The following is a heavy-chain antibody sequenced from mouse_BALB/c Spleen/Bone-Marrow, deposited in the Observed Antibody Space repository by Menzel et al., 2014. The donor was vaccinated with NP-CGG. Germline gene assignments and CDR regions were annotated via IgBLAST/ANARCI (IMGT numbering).Heavy chain of an antibody. D-gene: IGHD1-1*02. CDR2: ILPGSGST. V-gene: IGHV1-9*01. CDR3: GSRVGGDYGMDY. Sequence: QVQLQQSGAELMKPGASVKISCKATGYTFSSYWIEWVKQRPGHGLEWIGEILPGSGSTNYNEKFKGKATFTADTSSNTAYMQLSSLTSEDSAVYYCGSRVGGDYGMDYWGQGTSVTVSS. J-gene: IGHJ4*01. CDR1: GYTFSSYW.